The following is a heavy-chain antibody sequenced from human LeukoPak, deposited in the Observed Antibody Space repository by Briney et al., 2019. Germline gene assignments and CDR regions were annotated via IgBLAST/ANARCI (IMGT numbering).Heavy chain of an antibody. CDR2: IYYSGST. V-gene: IGHV4-39*01. D-gene: IGHD1-26*01. CDR3: ARAVGATDWFDP. CDR1: GGSISSSSYY. J-gene: IGHJ5*02. Sequence: SETLSLTCTVSGGSISSSSYYWGWMRQPPGKGLEWIGSIYYSGSTYYNPSLKSRVTISVDTSKNQFSLKLSSVTAADTAVYYCARAVGATDWFDPWGQGTLVTVSS.